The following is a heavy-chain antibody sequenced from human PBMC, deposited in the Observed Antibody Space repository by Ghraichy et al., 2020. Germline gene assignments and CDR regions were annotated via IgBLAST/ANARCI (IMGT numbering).Heavy chain of an antibody. V-gene: IGHV4-30-2*01. CDR2: IFHTGST. CDR1: GGSISSDGYS. Sequence: SETLSLTCAVSGGSISSDGYSWSWIRQPPGKGLEWIGYIFHTGSTYSNPSLKSRVSISVDRSKNQFSLRLTSVTAADTAVYYCAGAKDMVRGVVYWYFDLWGRGTLVTVSS. CDR3: AGAKDMVRGVVYWYFDL. J-gene: IGHJ2*01. D-gene: IGHD3-10*01.